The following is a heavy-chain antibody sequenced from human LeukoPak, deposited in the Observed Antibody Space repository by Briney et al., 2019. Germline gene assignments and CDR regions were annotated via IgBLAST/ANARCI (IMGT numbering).Heavy chain of an antibody. CDR3: ARDFPRDNDAFDI. CDR2: SSSSSSYI. Sequence: GGPLRLSCAASGFTFSSYSMNWVRQAPGKGLEWVSSSSSSSSYIYYAGSMKGRFTISRDNAKNSLYLQMNSLRAEDTAVYYCARDFPRDNDAFDIWGQGTMVTVSS. J-gene: IGHJ3*02. V-gene: IGHV3-21*01. CDR1: GFTFSSYS.